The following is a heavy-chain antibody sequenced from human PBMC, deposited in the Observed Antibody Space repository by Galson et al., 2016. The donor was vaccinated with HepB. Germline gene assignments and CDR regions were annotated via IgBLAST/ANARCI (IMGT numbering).Heavy chain of an antibody. CDR2: IRGTGVTT. V-gene: IGHV3-23*01. CDR1: GFTFTRYT. J-gene: IGHJ4*01. Sequence: SLRLSCAASGFTFTRYTMNWVRQSPGKGLQWVSTIRGTGVTTHYADSVKGRFTISRDNSKNTLYLQMSSLRAEDTAMYYCAKATPYYDVLTGFFVYYSDYWGHGTLVTVSS. CDR3: AKATPYYDVLTGFFVYYSDY. D-gene: IGHD3-9*01.